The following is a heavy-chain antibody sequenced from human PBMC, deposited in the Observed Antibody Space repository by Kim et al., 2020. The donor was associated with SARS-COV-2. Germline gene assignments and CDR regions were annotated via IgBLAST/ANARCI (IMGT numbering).Heavy chain of an antibody. Sequence: SVKVSCKASGGTFSSYAISWVRQAPGQGLEWMGGIIPIFGTANYAQKFQGRVTITADESTSTAYMELSSLRSEDTAVYYCARVLVPAAPYYYYYGMDVWGQGTTVTVSS. CDR3: ARVLVPAAPYYYYYGMDV. CDR2: IIPIFGTA. V-gene: IGHV1-69*13. J-gene: IGHJ6*02. D-gene: IGHD2-2*01. CDR1: GGTFSSYA.